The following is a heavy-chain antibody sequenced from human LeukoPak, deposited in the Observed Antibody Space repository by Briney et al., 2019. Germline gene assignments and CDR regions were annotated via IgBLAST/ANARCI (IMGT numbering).Heavy chain of an antibody. V-gene: IGHV4-59*01. CDR1: GGSISCYY. D-gene: IGHD1-26*01. CDR3: ARQTLVGATFYFDY. Sequence: SETLSLTCTVSGGSISCYYWSWIRQPPGKGLEWIGYIYYSGSTNYNPSLMSRVTISVDASKNQFSLKLSSVTAADTALYYCARQTLVGATFYFDYWGQGTLVTVSS. CDR2: IYYSGST. J-gene: IGHJ4*02.